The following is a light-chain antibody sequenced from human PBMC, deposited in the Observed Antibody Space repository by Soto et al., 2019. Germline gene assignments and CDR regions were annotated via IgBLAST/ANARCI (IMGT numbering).Light chain of an antibody. CDR3: VAGDDSLSDVV. Sequence: QSVLTQPPSASGTPGQTVTISCSGSSSNIGSTVLSWYQQLPGKAPKLLIFDNHQRPSGVPDRFSGSKSGSSASLAISGLQSDDDAYYYCVAGDDSLSDVVIGGGTKVTVL. CDR1: SSNIGSTV. J-gene: IGLJ2*01. V-gene: IGLV1-44*01. CDR2: DNH.